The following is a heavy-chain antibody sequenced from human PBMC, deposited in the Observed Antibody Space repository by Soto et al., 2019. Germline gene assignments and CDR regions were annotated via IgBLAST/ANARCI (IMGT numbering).Heavy chain of an antibody. CDR1: GGSFSSYA. D-gene: IGHD3-16*01. V-gene: IGHV1-69*13. Sequence: SVKVSCKASGGSFSSYAISWVRQAPGQGLEWMGGIIPIFGTANYAQKFQGRVTITADESTSTAYMELSSLRSEDTAVYYCARVGYYYYYGMDVWGQGTTVTVSS. CDR2: IIPIFGTA. CDR3: ARVGYYYYYGMDV. J-gene: IGHJ6*02.